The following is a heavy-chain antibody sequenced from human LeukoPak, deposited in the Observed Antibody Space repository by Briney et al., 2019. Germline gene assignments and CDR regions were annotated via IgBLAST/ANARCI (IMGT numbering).Heavy chain of an antibody. D-gene: IGHD1-14*01. CDR3: AIREPIGY. Sequence: GGSLRLSCAVSGFTLTNHGVSWVRQAPGKGLEWVSAISSSDANTYYADSVKGRFTISRDNFKNTLYLQMNSLRAEDTALYYCAIREPIGYWGQGTLVTVSS. J-gene: IGHJ4*02. V-gene: IGHV3-23*01. CDR2: ISSSDANT. CDR1: GFTLTNHG.